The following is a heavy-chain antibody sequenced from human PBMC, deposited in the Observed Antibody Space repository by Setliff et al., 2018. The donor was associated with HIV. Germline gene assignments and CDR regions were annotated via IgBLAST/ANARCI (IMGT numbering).Heavy chain of an antibody. CDR3: ARGAFVVIPTARHDFDY. Sequence: ASVKVSCKASGYTFTGYFIHWVRQAPGQGLEWMGWINPNSGGTNYAQKFQGRVTVTRDTAISTAYMELRRLRSDYTAVYYCARGAFVVIPTARHDFDYWGQGALVTVS. J-gene: IGHJ4*02. CDR2: INPNSGGT. D-gene: IGHD2-2*01. CDR1: GYTFTGYF. V-gene: IGHV1-2*02.